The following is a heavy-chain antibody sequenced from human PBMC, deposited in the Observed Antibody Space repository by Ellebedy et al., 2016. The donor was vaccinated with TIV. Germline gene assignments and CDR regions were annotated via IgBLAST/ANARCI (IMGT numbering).Heavy chain of an antibody. D-gene: IGHD3-9*01. CDR3: ARYSYEILTGENIRFDS. V-gene: IGHV1-18*01. J-gene: IGHJ4*02. Sequence: ASVQVSCKTSGYTFISYGVTWVRQSPGHGLAWVGWISAFHGTPQYAQKFQGRVTMTSDTSTNTAYMELRSLRSEETAVDYCARYSYEILTGENIRFDSWGQGTLVTVS. CDR1: GYTFISYG. CDR2: ISAFHGTP.